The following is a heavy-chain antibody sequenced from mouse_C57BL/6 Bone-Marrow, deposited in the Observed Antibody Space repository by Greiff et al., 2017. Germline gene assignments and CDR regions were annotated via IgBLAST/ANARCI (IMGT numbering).Heavy chain of an antibody. CDR2: IWSGGST. J-gene: IGHJ4*01. CDR1: GFSLTSYG. V-gene: IGHV2-2*01. CDR3: ARNRGRTYYKDSHYYAMDY. Sequence: QVQLQQSGPGLVQPSQSLSITCTVSGFSLTSYGVHWVRQSPGKGLEWLGVIWSGGSTDYNAAFISRLGISKDNSKSQVFFKMNSLQADDTAIYYCARNRGRTYYKDSHYYAMDYWGQGTSVTVSS. D-gene: IGHD2-12*01.